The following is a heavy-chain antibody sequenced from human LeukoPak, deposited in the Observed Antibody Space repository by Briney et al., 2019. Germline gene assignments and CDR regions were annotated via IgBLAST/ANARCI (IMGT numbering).Heavy chain of an antibody. Sequence: GGSLRLSCAASGFTFSSYSMNWVRRAPGKGLEWVSYISSSSSTIYYADSVKGRFTISRDNAKNSLYLQMNSLRAEDTAVYYCARDCLGLLRGAAYFDYWGQGTLVTVSS. V-gene: IGHV3-48*01. D-gene: IGHD2-15*01. J-gene: IGHJ4*02. CDR2: ISSSSSTI. CDR1: GFTFSSYS. CDR3: ARDCLGLLRGAAYFDY.